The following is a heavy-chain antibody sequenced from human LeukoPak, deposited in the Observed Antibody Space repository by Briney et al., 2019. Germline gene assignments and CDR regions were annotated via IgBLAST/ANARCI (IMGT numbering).Heavy chain of an antibody. CDR3: AKEGRYGEYLDY. CDR1: GFTFSSYW. J-gene: IGHJ4*02. D-gene: IGHD3-10*01. CDR2: ISNDGSEK. V-gene: IGHV3-30*18. Sequence: GGSLRLSCAASGFTFSSYWMSWVRQAPGKGLEWVAVISNDGSEKYYADSVKGRFTISRDNSKNTVFLQMNSLRPDDTAVYYCAKEGRYGEYLDYWGQGTLVTGSS.